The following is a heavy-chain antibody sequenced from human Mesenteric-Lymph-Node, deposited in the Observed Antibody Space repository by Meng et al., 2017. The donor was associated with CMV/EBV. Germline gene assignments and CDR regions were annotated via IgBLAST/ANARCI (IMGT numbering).Heavy chain of an antibody. V-gene: IGHV3-30*02. J-gene: IGHJ6*02. CDR3: AKAALFGVVTKYGMDV. Sequence: GGSLRLSCAASGFTFSSYGMHWVRQAPGKGLEWVAFIRYDGSNKYYADSVKGRFTISRDNSKNTLYLQMNSLRAEDTAVYYCAKAALFGVVTKYGMDVWGQGTTVTVSS. CDR1: GFTFSSYG. CDR2: IRYDGSNK. D-gene: IGHD3-3*01.